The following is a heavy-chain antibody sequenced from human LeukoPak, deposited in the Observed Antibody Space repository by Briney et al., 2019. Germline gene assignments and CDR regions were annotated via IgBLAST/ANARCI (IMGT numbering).Heavy chain of an antibody. CDR1: GGSISSGSYY. Sequence: SETLSLTCTVSGGSISSGSYYWSWIRQPAGKGLEWIGRIYTSGSTTYNPSLKSRVTISTDTSKNQFSLKLSSVTAADTAVYYCARSHLPLGSYPTPIDYWGQGTLVTVSS. CDR2: IYTSGST. J-gene: IGHJ4*02. CDR3: ARSHLPLGSYPTPIDY. V-gene: IGHV4-61*02. D-gene: IGHD1-26*01.